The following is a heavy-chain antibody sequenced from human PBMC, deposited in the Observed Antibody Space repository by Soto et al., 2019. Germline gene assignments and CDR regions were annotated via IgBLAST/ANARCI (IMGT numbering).Heavy chain of an antibody. V-gene: IGHV5-51*01. D-gene: IGHD6-13*01. CDR2: IHSGDSNA. CDR1: GYSFSTYS. Sequence: EVQLVQSGAEVRKPGESLKISCKGSGYSFSTYSIGWVRQTPGKGLEWMGNIHSGDSNARYSPSFQGQVTISVEKSISAAYLQWTSLKASDTAVYYCAAWRSSHWFDYWGQGTLVTVSS. CDR3: AAWRSSHWFDY. J-gene: IGHJ4*02.